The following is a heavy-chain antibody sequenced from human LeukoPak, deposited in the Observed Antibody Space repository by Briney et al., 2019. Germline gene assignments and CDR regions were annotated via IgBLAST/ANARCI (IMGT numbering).Heavy chain of an antibody. V-gene: IGHV1-18*01. J-gene: IGHJ4*02. CDR1: GYTFTSYG. Sequence: VASVKVSCKASGYTFTSYGISWVRQAPGQGLEWMGWISAYNGNTNYAQKLQGRVTMTTDTSTSTAYMELRSLRSDDTAVYYCARDRGYCSGGSCYTEGYWGQGTLVTVSS. D-gene: IGHD2-15*01. CDR3: ARDRGYCSGGSCYTEGY. CDR2: ISAYNGNT.